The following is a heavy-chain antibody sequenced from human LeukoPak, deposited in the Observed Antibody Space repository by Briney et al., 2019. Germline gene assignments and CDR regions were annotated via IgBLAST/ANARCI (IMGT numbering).Heavy chain of an antibody. J-gene: IGHJ6*03. CDR3: ARGQGYYYYYMDV. CDR2: ISSSGSTI. CDR1: GFTFSSYE. V-gene: IGHV3-48*03. Sequence: GGSLRLSCAASGFTFSSYEMNWVRQAPGKGLEWVSYISSSGSTIYYADSVKGRFTISRDNSKNTLYLQMNSLRAEDTAVYYCARGQGYYYYYMDVWGKGTTVTVSS.